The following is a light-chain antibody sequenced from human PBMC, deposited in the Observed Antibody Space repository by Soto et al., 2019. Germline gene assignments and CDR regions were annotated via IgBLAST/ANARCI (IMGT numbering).Light chain of an antibody. Sequence: QSALTQPASVSGSPGQSITISCSGTSSDVGSSNLVSWYQQHPGKDPKLIIFEGDRRPSGVSGRFSGSKSGNTASLTISGLQAEDEADYYCCSFARSTTFYVFGTGTKLTVL. CDR2: EGD. J-gene: IGLJ1*01. CDR3: CSFARSTTFYV. V-gene: IGLV2-23*01. CDR1: SSDVGSSNL.